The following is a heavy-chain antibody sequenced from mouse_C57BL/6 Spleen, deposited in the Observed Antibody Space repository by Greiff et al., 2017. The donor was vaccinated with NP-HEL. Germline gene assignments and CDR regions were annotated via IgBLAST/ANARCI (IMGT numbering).Heavy chain of an antibody. V-gene: IGHV5-6*02. J-gene: IGHJ4*01. Sequence: DVMLVESGGDLVKPGGSLKLSCAASGFTFSSYGMSWVRQTPDKRLEWVATISSGGSYTYYPDSVKGRFTISRDNAKNTLYLQMSSLKSEDTAMYYCARHYDYDENGYYAMDYWGQGTSVTVSS. CDR2: ISSGGSYT. D-gene: IGHD2-4*01. CDR1: GFTFSSYG. CDR3: ARHYDYDENGYYAMDY.